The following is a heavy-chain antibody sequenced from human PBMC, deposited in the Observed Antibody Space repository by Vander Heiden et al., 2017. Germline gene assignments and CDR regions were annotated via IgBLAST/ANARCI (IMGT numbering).Heavy chain of an antibody. D-gene: IGHD6-13*01. CDR2: IYGSGNT. CDR3: ARGGAAAGSYKY. Sequence: QVQLQDSLPGLVKPSETLSLFCTVSGDSALGYYWSWIRQPAGKGLEDIGRIYGSGNTNYNPSLKGRVTMSLDASRNQFSLRLSSVTAADTAVYYCARGGAAAGSYKYWGQGTLVTVSS. CDR1: GDSALGYY. V-gene: IGHV4-4*07. J-gene: IGHJ4*02.